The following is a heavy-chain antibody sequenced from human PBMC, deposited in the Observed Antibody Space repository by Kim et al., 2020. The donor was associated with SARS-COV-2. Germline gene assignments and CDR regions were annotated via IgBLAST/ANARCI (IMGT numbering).Heavy chain of an antibody. CDR1: GGSFSGYY. Sequence: SETLSLTCAVYGGSFSGYYWSWIRQPPGKGLEWIGEINHSGSTNYNPSLKSRVTISVDTSKNQFSLKLSSVTAADTAVYYCASDYYYGMDVWGQGTTVTVSS. CDR3: ASDYYYGMDV. CDR2: INHSGST. V-gene: IGHV4-34*01. J-gene: IGHJ6*02.